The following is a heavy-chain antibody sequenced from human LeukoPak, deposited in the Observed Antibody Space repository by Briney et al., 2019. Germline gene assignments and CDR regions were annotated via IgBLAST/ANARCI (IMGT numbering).Heavy chain of an antibody. Sequence: SETLSLTCAVSGGTITSSNWWSWVRQPPGKGLEWIGEINHSGSTNYNSSLKNRVTISVDKSKNQFSLKLSSVTAADTAVYYCARVPGRWGQGTLVTVSS. V-gene: IGHV4-4*02. CDR1: GGTITSSNW. D-gene: IGHD1-14*01. CDR3: ARVPGR. J-gene: IGHJ4*02. CDR2: INHSGST.